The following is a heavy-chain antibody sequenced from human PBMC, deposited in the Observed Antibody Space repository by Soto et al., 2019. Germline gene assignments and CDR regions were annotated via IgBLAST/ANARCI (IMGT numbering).Heavy chain of an antibody. CDR2: VSGKGDET. Sequence: EVQLSESGGGLVQPGGSLRLSCAASGLTFRNYAMTWVRQAPGKGREWVSTVSGKGDETFYADSVKGRFTISRDNSKDTVYLLMNSLRVEDTAVYYCAKGGHFSFFDYWGQGTLVTVSS. CDR1: GLTFRNYA. CDR3: AKGGHFSFFDY. J-gene: IGHJ4*02. V-gene: IGHV3-23*01.